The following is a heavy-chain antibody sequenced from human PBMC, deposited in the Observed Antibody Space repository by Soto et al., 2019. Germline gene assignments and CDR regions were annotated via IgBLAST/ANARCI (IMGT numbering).Heavy chain of an antibody. CDR2: IHYSGST. Sequence: DTQSLPYSISDGYIINHYGSWIRQTPGNRLEWIGYIHYSGSTNSNPSLKSRVTMSVDTSKNQFSLKLSSVTAADTAVYYCARDRYGSTLEYWGQGNLVT. V-gene: IGHV4-59*11. D-gene: IGHD3-10*01. CDR1: DGYIINHY. J-gene: IGHJ4*02. CDR3: ARDRYGSTLEY.